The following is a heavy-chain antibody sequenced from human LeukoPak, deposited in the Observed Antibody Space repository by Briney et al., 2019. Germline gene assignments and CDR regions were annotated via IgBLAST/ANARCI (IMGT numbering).Heavy chain of an antibody. CDR2: IKEDGSEK. V-gene: IGHV3-7*05. D-gene: IGHD2-15*01. CDR3: VRSGGW. J-gene: IGHJ4*02. CDR1: GFTFSSHR. Sequence: GGSLRLSCAASGFTFSSHRMNWVRQAPGKGLEWVANIKEDGSEKYYVDSVKGRFTISRDNAKNSLCLQMNSLRAEHTAIYYCVRSGGWWGRGSLVTVSS.